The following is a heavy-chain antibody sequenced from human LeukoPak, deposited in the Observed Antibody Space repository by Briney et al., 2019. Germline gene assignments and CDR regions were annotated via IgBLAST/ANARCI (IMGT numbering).Heavy chain of an antibody. CDR1: GFAFNTYA. Sequence: PGGSLRLSCVASGFAFNTYAMSWVRQAPGKGLEWVSGISGYGSDTYYADSVKGRFTISRDNSINTLYLQMDSLRARDTAVYYCAKCRSLSPASATNYWGQGTLVTVSS. D-gene: IGHD2-15*01. J-gene: IGHJ4*02. V-gene: IGHV3-23*01. CDR3: AKCRSLSPASATNY. CDR2: ISGYGSDT.